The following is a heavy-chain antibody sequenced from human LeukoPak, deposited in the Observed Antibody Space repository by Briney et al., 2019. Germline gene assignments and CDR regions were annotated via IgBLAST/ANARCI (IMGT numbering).Heavy chain of an antibody. CDR3: AKGGHYSFFDY. CDR2: ISGDGTET. J-gene: IGHJ4*02. V-gene: IGHV3-23*01. Sequence: GGSLRLSCAASGLTFRNYAMSWVRQAPGKGLEWVSTISGDGTETFFADSVKGRFTISRDNSKSSVSLQMNSLRVEDMAVYYCAKGGHYSFFDYWGQGALVTVSS. D-gene: IGHD2-15*01. CDR1: GLTFRNYA.